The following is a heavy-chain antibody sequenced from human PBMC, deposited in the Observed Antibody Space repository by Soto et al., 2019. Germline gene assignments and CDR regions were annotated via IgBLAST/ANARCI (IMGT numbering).Heavy chain of an antibody. V-gene: IGHV3-48*03. J-gene: IGHJ4*02. CDR3: ASVHPPYSYGYIDF. D-gene: IGHD5-18*01. CDR2: ISSSGSTI. CDR1: GFTLSSYE. Sequence: GGSLRPSCPSSGFTLSSYEINWVRPARGKGLEWVSYISSSGSTIYYADSVKGRFTISRDNAKNSLYLQMNSLRAEDTAVYYCASVHPPYSYGYIDFWGQGTLVTVSS.